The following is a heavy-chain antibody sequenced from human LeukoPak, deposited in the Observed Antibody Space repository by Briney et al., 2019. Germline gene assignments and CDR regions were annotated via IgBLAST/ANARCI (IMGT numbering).Heavy chain of an antibody. Sequence: VSYISSSSSTIYYADSVKGRFTISRDNAKNSLYLQMSSPRAEDTAVYYCARRGELTPPYYSDYWGQGTLVTVSS. J-gene: IGHJ4*02. CDR2: ISSSSSTI. D-gene: IGHD1-26*01. V-gene: IGHV3-48*01. CDR3: ARRGELTPPYYSDY.